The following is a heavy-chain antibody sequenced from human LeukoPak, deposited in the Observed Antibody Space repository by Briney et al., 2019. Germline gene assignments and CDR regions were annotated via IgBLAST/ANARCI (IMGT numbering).Heavy chain of an antibody. CDR2: IYPGDSDT. V-gene: IGHV5-51*01. CDR1: GYRFTSYW. D-gene: IGHD4-23*01. J-gene: IGHJ4*02. Sequence: GESLKISCKSSGYRFTSYWIGWVRQMPGKGLEWMGIIYPGDSDTRYSPSFQGQVTISADKSISAAYLQWNSLRASDAAMYYCTSSHYGGLFDYWGQGTLVTVSS. CDR3: TSSHYGGLFDY.